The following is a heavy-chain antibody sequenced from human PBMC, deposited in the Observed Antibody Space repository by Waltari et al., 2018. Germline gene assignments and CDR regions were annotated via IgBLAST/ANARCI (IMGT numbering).Heavy chain of an antibody. V-gene: IGHV3-21*06. Sequence: EVQLVESGGGLVKPGGSLRLSCAASGSAFSNYNMKWVRQAPGKGLEWVSSISGSGTYIYYSDSVKGRFTISRDNAKNSLFLQMNSLRAEDTAVYYCARENLGVIIFHYYFMDVWGKGTTVTISS. CDR3: ARENLGVIIFHYYFMDV. D-gene: IGHD3-3*01. CDR2: ISGSGTYI. CDR1: GSAFSNYN. J-gene: IGHJ6*03.